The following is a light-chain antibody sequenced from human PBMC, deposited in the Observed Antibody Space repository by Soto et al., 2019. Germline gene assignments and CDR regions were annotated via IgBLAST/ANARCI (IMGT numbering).Light chain of an antibody. CDR2: KAS. CDR1: QSISSW. CDR3: QHQLT. V-gene: IGKV1-5*03. Sequence: DIQMTQSPSTLSASVGDRVTITCRASQSISSWLAWYQQKPGKAPKLLIYKASSLESGVPSRFSGSGSGTEFPLTIGGLQPYYFAAYYCQHQLTFGQGTKVEIK. J-gene: IGKJ1*01.